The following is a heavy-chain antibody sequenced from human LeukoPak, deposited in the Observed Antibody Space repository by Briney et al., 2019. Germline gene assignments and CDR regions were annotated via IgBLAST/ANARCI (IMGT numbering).Heavy chain of an antibody. Sequence: SETLSLTCTVSGGSLSSYYWSWIRQPPGKGLEWIGYIYYSGSTNYNASLKSRVTISVDTSKNQFSLKLNSVTAADTAVYYCARDRGLTGARHFDYWGQGILVTVSS. D-gene: IGHD7-27*01. CDR3: ARDRGLTGARHFDY. CDR2: IYYSGST. J-gene: IGHJ4*02. V-gene: IGHV4-59*01. CDR1: GGSLSSYY.